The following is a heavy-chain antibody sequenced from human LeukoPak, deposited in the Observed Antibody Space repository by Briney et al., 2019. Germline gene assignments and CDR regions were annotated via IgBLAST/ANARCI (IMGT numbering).Heavy chain of an antibody. V-gene: IGHV4-4*09. D-gene: IGHD1-14*01. CDR2: IYTVGST. Sequence: SETLSLTCTVSGGSINNFYWSWIRQPPGMGLEWIGYIYTVGSTNYNPSLKSRVTISMDTSTNQFSLKLNSVTAADTAMYYCARSRDFVYMYTDYWGQGTVVTVSS. CDR1: GGSINNFY. J-gene: IGHJ4*02. CDR3: ARSRDFVYMYTDY.